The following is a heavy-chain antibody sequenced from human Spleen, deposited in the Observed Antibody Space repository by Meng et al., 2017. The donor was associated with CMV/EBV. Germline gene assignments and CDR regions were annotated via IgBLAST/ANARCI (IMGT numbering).Heavy chain of an antibody. CDR2: INPSGGTT. J-gene: IGHJ3*02. CDR3: ASSLGGGSDAFDI. CDR1: GYGITSYY. Sequence: SVKVSCKASGYGITSYYMHWVRQAPGQGLEWMGIINPSGGTTTYAKKFRGRVTMTRDTSTNAVYMDLSSLRSEDTAVYYCASSLGGGSDAFDIWGQGTMVTVSS. V-gene: IGHV1-46*01. D-gene: IGHD3-16*01.